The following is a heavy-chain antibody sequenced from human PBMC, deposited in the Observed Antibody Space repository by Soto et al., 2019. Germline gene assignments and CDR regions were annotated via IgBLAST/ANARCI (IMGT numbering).Heavy chain of an antibody. J-gene: IGHJ4*02. CDR1: GGSISSSSYY. Sequence: SETLSLTCTVSGGSISSSSYYWGWIRQPPGKGLEWIGSIYYSGSTYYNPSLKSRVTISVDTSKNQFSLKLSSVTAADTAVYYCASLGGVVEAASQTAYVHDYWGQGTLVTVSS. CDR2: IYYSGST. V-gene: IGHV4-39*01. D-gene: IGHD2-15*01. CDR3: ASLGGVVEAASQTAYVHDY.